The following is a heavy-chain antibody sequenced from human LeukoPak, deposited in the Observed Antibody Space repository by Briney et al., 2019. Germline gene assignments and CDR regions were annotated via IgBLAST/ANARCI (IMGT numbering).Heavy chain of an antibody. CDR2: ISAYNGNT. Sequence: ASVKVSCMDSGYTFTSYGISWVRQAPGQGLEWMGWISAYNGNTNYAQKLQGRVTMTTDTSTSTAYMELRSLRSDDTAVYYCARDCSGGSCYLHWGQGTLVTVSS. D-gene: IGHD2-15*01. CDR3: ARDCSGGSCYLH. J-gene: IGHJ4*02. V-gene: IGHV1-18*01. CDR1: GYTFTSYG.